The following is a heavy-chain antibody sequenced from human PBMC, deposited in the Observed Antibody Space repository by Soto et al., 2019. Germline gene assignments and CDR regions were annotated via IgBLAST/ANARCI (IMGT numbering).Heavy chain of an antibody. J-gene: IGHJ3*02. CDR3: ARDEVVYAIMKSAFDI. D-gene: IGHD2-8*02. CDR1: GFTFSDYY. V-gene: IGHV3-11*01. CDR2: ISSSGSTI. Sequence: QVQLVESGGGLVKPGGSLRLSCAASGFTFSDYYMSWIRQAPGRGLEWVSYISSSGSTIYYADSVKGRFTISRDNAKNSLYLQMNSLRAEDTAVYYCARDEVVYAIMKSAFDIWGQGTMVTVSS.